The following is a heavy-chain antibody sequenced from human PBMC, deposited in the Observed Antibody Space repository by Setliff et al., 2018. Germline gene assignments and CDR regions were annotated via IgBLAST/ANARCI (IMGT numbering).Heavy chain of an antibody. V-gene: IGHV4-39*01. CDR2: VSFSGAT. CDR3: ARHGGWSPFDF. J-gene: IGHJ4*02. CDR1: GGSLRNNF. Sequence: SETLSLTCTVSGGSLRNNFWGWIRQSPGKGLEWIGSVSFSGATYYNPSLKNRGTISVDKSQTHFSLRLTSVTAADTAVYYCARHGGWSPFDFWGPGALVTVS. D-gene: IGHD3-16*01.